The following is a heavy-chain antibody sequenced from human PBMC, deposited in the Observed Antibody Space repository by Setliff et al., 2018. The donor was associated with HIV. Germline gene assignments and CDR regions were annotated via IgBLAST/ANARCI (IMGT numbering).Heavy chain of an antibody. J-gene: IGHJ1*01. CDR1: GFTFSDYY. Sequence: PGGSLRLSCAASGFTFSDYYMSWIRQAPGKGLEWVSYISPSGSSIYYADSVKGRFTISRDNAKSSLYLQMNSLRAGDTAVYYCARVSLAGSGTYWIQNWGLGTLVTVSS. D-gene: IGHD3-10*01. CDR3: ARVSLAGSGTYWIQN. CDR2: ISPSGSSI. V-gene: IGHV3-11*04.